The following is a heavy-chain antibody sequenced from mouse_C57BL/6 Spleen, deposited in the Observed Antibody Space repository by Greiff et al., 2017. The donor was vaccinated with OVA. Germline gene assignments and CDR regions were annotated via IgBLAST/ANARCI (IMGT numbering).Heavy chain of an antibody. D-gene: IGHD1-1*01. V-gene: IGHV1-59*01. CDR1: GYTFTSYW. CDR2: IDPSDSYT. CDR3: VLYYGSSYGFAY. Sequence: QVQLKQPGAELVRPGTSVKLSCKASGYTFTSYWMHWVKQRPGQGLEWIGVIDPSDSYTNYNQKFKGKATLTVDTSSSTAYMQLSSLTSEDSAVYYCVLYYGSSYGFAYWGQGTLVTVSA. J-gene: IGHJ3*01.